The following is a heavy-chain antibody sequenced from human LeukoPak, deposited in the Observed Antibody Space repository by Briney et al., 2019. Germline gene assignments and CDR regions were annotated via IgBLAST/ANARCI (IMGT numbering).Heavy chain of an antibody. CDR1: GFTFSSYT. Sequence: PGGSLRLSCAASGFTFSSYTMSWVRQAPGKGLEWVSTISGSGGSGSTYYADSVKGRFTISRDNSKNTLYLQMNSLRVEDTAVYYCAKSGLNRFDYWGQGTLVTASS. D-gene: IGHD2-15*01. V-gene: IGHV3-23*01. CDR2: ISGSGGSGST. J-gene: IGHJ4*02. CDR3: AKSGLNRFDY.